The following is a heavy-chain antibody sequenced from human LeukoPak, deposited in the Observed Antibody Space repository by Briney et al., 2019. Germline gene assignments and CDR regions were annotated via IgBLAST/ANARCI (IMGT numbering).Heavy chain of an antibody. CDR2: MNPNSGNT. CDR1: GYTFTSYD. Sequence: ASVKVSCKASGYTFTSYDINWVRQATGQGLEWMGWMNPNSGNTGYAQKFQGRVTMTRNTSISTAYMELSSLRSEDTAVYYCASAASSIAARPFYYWGQGTLVTVSS. V-gene: IGHV1-8*01. J-gene: IGHJ4*02. D-gene: IGHD6-6*01. CDR3: ASAASSIAARPFYY.